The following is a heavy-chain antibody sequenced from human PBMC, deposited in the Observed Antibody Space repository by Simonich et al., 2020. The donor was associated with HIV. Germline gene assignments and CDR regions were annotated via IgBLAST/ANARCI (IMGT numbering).Heavy chain of an antibody. CDR2: ISYDGSNK. J-gene: IGHJ4*02. Sequence: QVQLVESGGGVVQPGRSLRLSCAASGFTFSSYAMHWVRQAPGKGLEWVAVISYDGSNKYYADYVKGRFTISRENSKNTLYLQMNSLRAEDTAVYYCASGGSISSVWADDYWGQGTLVTVSS. CDR3: ASGGSISSVWADDY. V-gene: IGHV3-30*07. D-gene: IGHD3-16*01. CDR1: GFTFSSYA.